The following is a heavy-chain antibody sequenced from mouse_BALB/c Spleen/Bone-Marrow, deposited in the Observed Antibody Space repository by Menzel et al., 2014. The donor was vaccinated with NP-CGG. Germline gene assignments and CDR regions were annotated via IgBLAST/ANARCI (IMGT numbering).Heavy chain of an antibody. D-gene: IGHD2-3*01. CDR3: AREGGYLAWFAY. J-gene: IGHJ3*01. Sequence: EVKLMESGPELVKPGASVKMSCKASGYKFTSYILHWVKQKPGQGLEWIGYINPYNDDTKYNEKSKGKATLTSDKSSSTAYMERSSLTSEDSAVYYCAREGGYLAWFAYWGQGTLDTVS. CDR1: GYKFTSYI. CDR2: INPYNDDT. V-gene: IGHV1-14*01.